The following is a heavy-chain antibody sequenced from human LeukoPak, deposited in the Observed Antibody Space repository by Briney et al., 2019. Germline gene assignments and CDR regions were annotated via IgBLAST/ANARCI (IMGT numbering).Heavy chain of an antibody. J-gene: IGHJ4*02. V-gene: IGHV3-21*01. D-gene: IGHD3-22*01. Sequence: PGGSLRLSCAASGFTFSHYSMNWVRQAPGKGLEWVSSISTSSSYIYYADSVKGRFTVSRNNAKNSLYLQMDSLRAEDTAVYYCAKESESYDSSGSTFDYWGQGTLVTVSS. CDR3: AKESESYDSSGSTFDY. CDR2: ISTSSSYI. CDR1: GFTFSHYS.